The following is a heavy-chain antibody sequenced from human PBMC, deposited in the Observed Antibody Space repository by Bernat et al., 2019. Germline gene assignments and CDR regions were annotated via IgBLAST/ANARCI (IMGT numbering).Heavy chain of an antibody. CDR2: ISYDGSNK. D-gene: IGHD2-2*02. CDR1: GFTFSSYA. Sequence: QVQLVESGGGVVQPGRSLRLSCAASGFTFSSYAMHWVRQAPGKGLEWVAVISYDGSNKYYADSVKGRFTISRDNSKNTLYLQMNSLRAEDTAVYYCARGDVPAAIPIAMYWGQGTTVTVSS. J-gene: IGHJ6*02. V-gene: IGHV3-30-3*01. CDR3: ARGDVPAAIPIAMY.